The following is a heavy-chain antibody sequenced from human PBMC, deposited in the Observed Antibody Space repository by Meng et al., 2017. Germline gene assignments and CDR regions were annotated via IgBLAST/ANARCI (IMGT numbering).Heavy chain of an antibody. D-gene: IGHD1-26*01. CDR1: GFTFSSYE. J-gene: IGHJ3*02. CDR2: ISSSDSTI. V-gene: IGHV3-48*03. Sequence: GGSLRLSCAASGFTFSSYEMNWVRQAPGKGLEWVSYISSSDSTIYYADSVKGRFTISRDNAKNSLYLQMNSLRAEDTAVYYCARGATLVQGGIVGATNAFDIWGQGTMVTVSS. CDR3: ARGATLVQGGIVGATNAFDI.